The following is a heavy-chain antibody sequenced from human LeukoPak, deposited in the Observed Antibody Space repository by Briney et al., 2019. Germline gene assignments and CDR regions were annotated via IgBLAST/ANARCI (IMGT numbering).Heavy chain of an antibody. J-gene: IGHJ1*01. D-gene: IGHD3-9*01. Sequence: GGSLKLSCAASGFMFSGYWMTGVRQTPGKRLEWVAKIKQDGWEKKYVDSVKGRFTISRGNAKNSLSLQMNSLRAEDPAVYYCARLYGVFSDGAGYSSGWGQGTLVTVPS. CDR2: IKQDGWEK. V-gene: IGHV3-7*01. CDR1: GFMFSGYW. CDR3: ARLYGVFSDGAGYSSG.